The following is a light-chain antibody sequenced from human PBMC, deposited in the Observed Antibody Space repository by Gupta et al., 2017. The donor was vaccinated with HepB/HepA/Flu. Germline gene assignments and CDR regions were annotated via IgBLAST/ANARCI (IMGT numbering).Light chain of an antibody. CDR2: DAS. J-gene: IGKJ2*04. V-gene: IGKV3-11*01. Sequence: EIVLTQSPAPLSLSPWERATISCRASQSVSSYLAWYQQKPGQAPRLLIDDASNRATGIPARFSGSGSGTDFTRTISSLEPEDFAVYDCQQLSNWPPRCSFGQGTKLEIK. CDR3: QQLSNWPPRCS. CDR1: QSVSSY.